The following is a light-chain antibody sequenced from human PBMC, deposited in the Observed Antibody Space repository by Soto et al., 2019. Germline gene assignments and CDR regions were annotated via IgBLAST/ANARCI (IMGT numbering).Light chain of an antibody. CDR2: GAS. CDR3: QQYGSSPQT. CDR1: QSVRSSY. Sequence: EIVLTQSPGTLSLSPGERATLSCRASQSVRSSYLAWYQQKPGQAPRLLIYGASRRATGIPDRFRGSGSGTDFTLTISRLEPEDFAVYYCQQYGSSPQTFGQGTRLEIK. V-gene: IGKV3-20*01. J-gene: IGKJ5*01.